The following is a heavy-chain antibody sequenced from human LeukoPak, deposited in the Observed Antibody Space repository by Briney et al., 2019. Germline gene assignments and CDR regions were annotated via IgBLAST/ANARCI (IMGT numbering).Heavy chain of an antibody. CDR1: GGSITNYY. J-gene: IGHJ6*03. Sequence: PSETLSLTCTVSGGSITNYYWSWIRQSAGKGLEWIGRIYSTGIITYNPSLKSRVTISVDTSKNQFSLKLSSVTAADTAVYYCARVAAAGYYYYYYMDVWGKGTTVTVSS. CDR2: IYSTGII. CDR3: ARVAAAGYYYYYYMDV. D-gene: IGHD6-13*01. V-gene: IGHV4-4*07.